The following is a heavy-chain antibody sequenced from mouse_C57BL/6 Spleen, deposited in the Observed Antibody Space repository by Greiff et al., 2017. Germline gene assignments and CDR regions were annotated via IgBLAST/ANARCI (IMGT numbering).Heavy chain of an antibody. CDR1: GYTFTGYW. D-gene: IGHD2-4*01. Sequence: QVQLQQSGAELMKPGASVKISCKATGYTFTGYWLEWVKQRPGHGLEWIGEILPGSGSTNYNEKFKGKATFTADTSSNTAYMQLSSLTTEDSAIYYCASGIYYDYENYAMDYWGQGTSVTVSS. J-gene: IGHJ4*01. CDR2: ILPGSGST. CDR3: ASGIYYDYENYAMDY. V-gene: IGHV1-9*01.